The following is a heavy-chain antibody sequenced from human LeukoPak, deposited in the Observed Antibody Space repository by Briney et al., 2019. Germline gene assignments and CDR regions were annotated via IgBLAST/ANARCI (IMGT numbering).Heavy chain of an antibody. CDR2: ISSSGSTI. V-gene: IGHV3-11*01. J-gene: IGHJ6*02. D-gene: IGHD3-22*01. Sequence: GGSLRPSCAASGFTFSDYYMSWIRQAPGKGLEWVSYISSSGSTIYYADSVKGRFTISRDNAKNSLYLQMNSLRAEDTAVYYCARIYDSSGYYYGDYYYGMDVWGQGTTVTVSS. CDR1: GFTFSDYY. CDR3: ARIYDSSGYYYGDYYYGMDV.